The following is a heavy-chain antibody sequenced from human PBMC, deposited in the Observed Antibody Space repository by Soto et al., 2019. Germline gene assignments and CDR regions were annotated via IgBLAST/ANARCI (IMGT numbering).Heavy chain of an antibody. Sequence: QVQLQESGPGLVKSSQTLSLTCTVSGGSISSGGYYWSWIRQHPGKGLEWIGYIYYSGSTYYNPSLKSRVTISVDTSKNQFSLKLSSVTAADTAVYYCARDLGDGDYYGMDVWGQGTTVTVSS. V-gene: IGHV4-31*03. CDR3: ARDLGDGDYYGMDV. CDR1: GGSISSGGYY. D-gene: IGHD3-10*01. J-gene: IGHJ6*02. CDR2: IYYSGST.